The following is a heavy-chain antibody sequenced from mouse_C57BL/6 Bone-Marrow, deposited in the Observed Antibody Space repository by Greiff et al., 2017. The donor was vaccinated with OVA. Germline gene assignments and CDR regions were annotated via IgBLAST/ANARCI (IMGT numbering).Heavy chain of an antibody. Sequence: VQLQQPGAELVKPGASVKISCKASGYSFTGYYMNWVKQSPEKSLEWIGEINPSTGGTTYNQKFKAKATLTVDKSSSTAYMQLKSLTSEDSAVYYCAREQLRLRFAYWGQGTLVTVSA. CDR2: INPSTGGT. J-gene: IGHJ3*01. V-gene: IGHV1-42*01. CDR1: GYSFTGYY. D-gene: IGHD3-2*02. CDR3: AREQLRLRFAY.